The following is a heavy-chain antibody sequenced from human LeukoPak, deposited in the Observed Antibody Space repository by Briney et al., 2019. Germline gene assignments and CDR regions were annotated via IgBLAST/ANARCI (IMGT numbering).Heavy chain of an antibody. J-gene: IGHJ4*02. CDR1: GYSFTNYW. V-gene: IGHV5-10-1*01. Sequence: GESLKISCKGSGYSFTNYWTSWVRQMPGKGLEWMGGIDPSDSYTNYSPSFQGHVTISADKSISTAYLQWSSLKASDTAMHYCARGAYCSGGSCYADTFDYWGQGTLVTVSS. D-gene: IGHD2-15*01. CDR2: IDPSDSYT. CDR3: ARGAYCSGGSCYADTFDY.